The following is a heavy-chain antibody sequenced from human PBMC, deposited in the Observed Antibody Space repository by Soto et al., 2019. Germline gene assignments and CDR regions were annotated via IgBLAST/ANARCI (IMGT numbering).Heavy chain of an antibody. Sequence: LSLTCAVYGGSFSGYYWSWIRQPPGKGLEWIGEINHSGSTNYNPSLKSRVTISVDTSKNQFSLKLSSVTAADTAVYYCARGESYYDFWSGYHYYGMDVWGQGTTVTVSS. V-gene: IGHV4-34*01. J-gene: IGHJ6*02. CDR2: INHSGST. CDR3: ARGESYYDFWSGYHYYGMDV. D-gene: IGHD3-3*01. CDR1: GGSFSGYY.